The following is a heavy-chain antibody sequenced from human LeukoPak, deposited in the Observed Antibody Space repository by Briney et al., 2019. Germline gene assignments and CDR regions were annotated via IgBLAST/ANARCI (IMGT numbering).Heavy chain of an antibody. CDR2: ISSSSGKT. J-gene: IGHJ5*02. D-gene: IGHD6-6*01. CDR1: GYTFISYG. CDR3: ARDHASSSGWCDP. V-gene: IGHV1-18*01. Sequence: GASVKVSCKASGYTFISYGISWVRQAPGQGLEWMGWISSSSGKTNSAQKFQGRVTMTTDTSTSTAYLELRSLRFDDTALYYCARDHASSSGWCDPWGQGTLVTVSS.